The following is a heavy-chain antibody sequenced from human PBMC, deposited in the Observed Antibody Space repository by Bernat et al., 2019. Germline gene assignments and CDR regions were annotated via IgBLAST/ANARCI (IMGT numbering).Heavy chain of an antibody. CDR1: GFTFSTYA. CDR2: INSNGVST. Sequence: EVQLVGSGGGLVQPGGSLRLSCSASGFTFSTYAMHWVRQAPGKGLEYVSAINSNGVSTYYADSVKGRFTISRDNSKNTLYLQMSSLRAEETAVYYCVKDGYCNSTGCYTLDYWGQGTLVTVSS. D-gene: IGHD2-2*02. J-gene: IGHJ4*02. CDR3: VKDGYCNSTGCYTLDY. V-gene: IGHV3-64D*06.